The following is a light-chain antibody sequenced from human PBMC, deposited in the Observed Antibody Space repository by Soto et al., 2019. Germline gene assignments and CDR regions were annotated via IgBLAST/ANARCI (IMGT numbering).Light chain of an antibody. CDR3: QSYKNWPQ. CDR1: QSVGSN. J-gene: IGKJ1*01. CDR2: GAS. Sequence: EIVMTQSPATLSVSPGERATLSCRASQSVGSNLAWYQQKPGQAPRLLIYGASTRATDVPGRFSGSGSGTEFTLTISSLQSEDFAVYFCQSYKNWPQFAPGTKVEIK. V-gene: IGKV3-15*01.